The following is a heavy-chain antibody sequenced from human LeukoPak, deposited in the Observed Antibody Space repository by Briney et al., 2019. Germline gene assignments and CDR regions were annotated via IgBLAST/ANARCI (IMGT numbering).Heavy chain of an antibody. CDR1: GFTFSSYA. CDR3: ASPSGYNSLYYYYGMDV. D-gene: IGHD5-24*01. V-gene: IGHV3-30-3*01. J-gene: IGHJ6*02. CDR2: ISYDVSNK. Sequence: GRSLRLSCAASGFTFSSYAMHWVRQAPGKGLEWVAVISYDVSNKYYADSVKGRFTISRDNSKNTLYLQMNSLRAEDTAVYYCASPSGYNSLYYYYGMDVWGQGTTVTVSS.